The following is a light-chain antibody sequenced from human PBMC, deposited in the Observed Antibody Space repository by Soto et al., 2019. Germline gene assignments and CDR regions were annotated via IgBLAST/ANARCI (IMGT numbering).Light chain of an antibody. V-gene: IGKV3-15*01. CDR2: RAS. CDR1: QRINSN. Sequence: ELVLTQSPGTLSLSPGERATLSCRASQRINSNYLAWYQHKPGQTPRLLIYRASTRATGIPARFSGSGSGTEFTLTISSLQSEDFAVYYCQQYNNWPPLTFGQGTKVDIK. CDR3: QQYNNWPPLT. J-gene: IGKJ1*01.